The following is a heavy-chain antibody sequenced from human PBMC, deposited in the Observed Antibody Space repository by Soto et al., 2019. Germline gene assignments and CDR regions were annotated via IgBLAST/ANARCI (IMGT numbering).Heavy chain of an antibody. CDR2: ISSSSSTI. CDR3: ARAPYYYDSSGYYDAFDI. CDR1: GFTFSSYS. Sequence: VQLVESGGGLVQPGGSLRLSCAASGFTFSSYSMNWVRQAPGKGLEWVSYISSSSSTIYYADSVKGRFTISRDNAKNSLYLQMNSLRDEDTAVYYCARAPYYYDSSGYYDAFDIWGRGTMVTVSS. V-gene: IGHV3-48*02. J-gene: IGHJ3*02. D-gene: IGHD3-22*01.